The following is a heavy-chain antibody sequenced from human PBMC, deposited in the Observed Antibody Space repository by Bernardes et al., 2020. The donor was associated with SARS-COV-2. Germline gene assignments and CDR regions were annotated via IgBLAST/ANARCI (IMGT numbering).Heavy chain of an antibody. V-gene: IGHV3-23*01. CDR3: AKKSSGWSTPGTLHH. CDR2: IRGTSANT. CDR1: GFTFSNYV. Sequence: SLRLSFGASGFTFSNYVMAWVRQAPGKGLECVSVIRGTSANTYYADSVKGRFTVSRDNSKNTLYLQMDSLRVDDTALYYCAKKSSGWSTPGTLHHWGQGILVTVSS. J-gene: IGHJ4*02. D-gene: IGHD6-19*01.